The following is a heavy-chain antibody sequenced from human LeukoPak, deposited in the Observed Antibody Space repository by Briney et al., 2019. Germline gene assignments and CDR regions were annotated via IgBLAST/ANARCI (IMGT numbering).Heavy chain of an antibody. J-gene: IGHJ4*02. CDR3: TAGRAYSLLDF. CDR2: FDLVHGDT. V-gene: IGHV1-24*01. CDR1: GYRFTELS. D-gene: IGHD5-18*01. Sequence: ASVKVSCKVSGYRFTELSRHWVRQAPGKGREGLGGFDLVHGDTIYAQKFQGRVTMTEDTSTDTSYMELSSLGSEDTAVYFCTAGRAYSLLDFWGQGTLVIVSS.